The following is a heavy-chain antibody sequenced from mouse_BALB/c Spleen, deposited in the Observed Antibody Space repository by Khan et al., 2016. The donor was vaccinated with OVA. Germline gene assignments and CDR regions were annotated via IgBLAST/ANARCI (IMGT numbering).Heavy chain of an antibody. J-gene: IGHJ3*01. CDR1: GFSLTDFG. V-gene: IGHV2-6-7*01. D-gene: IGHD2-3*01. CDR3: AREGNGYYGFAS. CDR2: IWGDGST. Sequence: VQLKESGPGLVAPSQSLSITCTVSGFSLTDFGVNWIRQPPGKGLEWLGMIWGDGSTDYNSALKSRLSISRDNSKSQVVLKMNSLQTDDTARYYCAREGNGYYGFASWGQGTLVTVSA.